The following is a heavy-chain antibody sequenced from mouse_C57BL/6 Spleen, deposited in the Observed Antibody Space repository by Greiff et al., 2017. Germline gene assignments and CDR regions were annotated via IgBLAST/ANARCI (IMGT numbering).Heavy chain of an antibody. D-gene: IGHD1-1*01. CDR2: IDPSDSYT. CDR1: GYTFTSYW. Sequence: QVQLQQPGAELVRPGTSVKLSCKASGYTFTSYWMHWVKQRPGQGLEWIGVIDPSDSYTNYNQKFKGKATLTVDTSSSTAYMQLSSLTSEDSAVYYCARGDYYGSSSPWFAYWGQVTLVTVSA. V-gene: IGHV1-59*01. CDR3: ARGDYYGSSSPWFAY. J-gene: IGHJ3*01.